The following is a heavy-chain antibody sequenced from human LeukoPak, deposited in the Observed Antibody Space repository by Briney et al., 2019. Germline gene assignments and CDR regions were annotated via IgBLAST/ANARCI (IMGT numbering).Heavy chain of an antibody. CDR2: IHHSGYT. J-gene: IGHJ4*02. Sequence: KSSETLSLTCAVSGVSFNDYYWSWVRQTPGKGLEWIGEIHHSGYTNDSPSLKSRVTLSIDTSRKQFSLNLRSVTVAASGIYYCTRMTTGHDYWGQGTLVTVSS. V-gene: IGHV4-34*01. D-gene: IGHD4-17*01. CDR3: TRMTTGHDY. CDR1: GVSFNDYY.